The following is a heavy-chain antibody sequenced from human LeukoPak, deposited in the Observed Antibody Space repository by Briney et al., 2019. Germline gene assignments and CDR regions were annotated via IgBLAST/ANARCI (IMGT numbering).Heavy chain of an antibody. CDR3: ARGRHYYDSSGLIDY. Sequence: PSETLSLTCAVYGGSFSGYYWSWIRQPPGKGLEWIGEINHSGSTNYNPSLKSRVTISVDTSKNQFSLKLSSVTAADTAVHYCARGRHYYDSSGLIDYWGQGTLVTVSS. V-gene: IGHV4-34*01. J-gene: IGHJ4*02. CDR1: GGSFSGYY. D-gene: IGHD3-22*01. CDR2: INHSGST.